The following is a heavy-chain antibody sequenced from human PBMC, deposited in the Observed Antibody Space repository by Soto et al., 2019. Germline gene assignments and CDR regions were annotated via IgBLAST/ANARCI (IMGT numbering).Heavy chain of an antibody. V-gene: IGHV1-3*01. CDR2: INAGNGNT. J-gene: IGHJ3*02. D-gene: IGHD3-3*01. Sequence: GASVKVSCKASGYTFTSYAMHWVRQAPGQRLEWMGWINAGNGNTKYSQKFQGRVTIIRDTSASTAYMELSSLRSEDTAVYYCARVSRFAALDAFDIWGQGTMVTVSS. CDR1: GYTFTSYA. CDR3: ARVSRFAALDAFDI.